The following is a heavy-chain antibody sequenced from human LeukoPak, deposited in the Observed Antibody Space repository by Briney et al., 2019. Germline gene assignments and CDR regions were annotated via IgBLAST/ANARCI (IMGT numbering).Heavy chain of an antibody. D-gene: IGHD5-24*01. CDR1: GFTFSTYA. Sequence: GGSLRLSCAASGFTFSTYAMHWVRQAPGKGLEYVSGISTNGGTTYYANSVKGRFTISRDNSKNTLFLQMGSLRAEDMAVYYCAKIKSYFYYKDVWGKGTTVTVSS. V-gene: IGHV3-64*01. CDR3: AKIKSYFYYKDV. CDR2: ISTNGGTT. J-gene: IGHJ6*03.